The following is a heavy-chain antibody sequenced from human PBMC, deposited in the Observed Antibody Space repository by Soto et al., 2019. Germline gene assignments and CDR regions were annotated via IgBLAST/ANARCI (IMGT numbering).Heavy chain of an antibody. CDR3: ARVKRSTSRLDP. Sequence: SETLSLTCSVSGDSVSSGAYYWSWIRQPPGKGLEWIGYVYYSGSTSYNPSLETGATISVDTSKNQFSLKLTSVTPADTAIYYCARVKRSTSRLDPWGQGTLLTVSS. J-gene: IGHJ5*02. CDR2: VYYSGST. CDR1: GDSVSSGAYY. V-gene: IGHV4-61*08. D-gene: IGHD1-26*01.